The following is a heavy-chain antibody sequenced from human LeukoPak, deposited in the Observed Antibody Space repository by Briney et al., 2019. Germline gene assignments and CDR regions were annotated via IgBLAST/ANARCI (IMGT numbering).Heavy chain of an antibody. J-gene: IGHJ4*02. Sequence: GGSLRLSCAASGFTFSSYGMSWVRQAPGKGLEWVSGISGSSGSTYYADSVKGRFTISRDNSKNTLYLQMNSLRAEDTAVYYCAKSSGRYCSGGSCFDFDSWGQGTLVTVSS. CDR3: AKSSGRYCSGGSCFDFDS. V-gene: IGHV3-23*01. CDR1: GFTFSSYG. CDR2: ISGSSGST. D-gene: IGHD2-15*01.